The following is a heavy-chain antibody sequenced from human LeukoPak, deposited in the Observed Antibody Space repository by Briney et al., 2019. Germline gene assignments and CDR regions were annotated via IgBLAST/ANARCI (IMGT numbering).Heavy chain of an antibody. CDR2: IYYSGST. CDR3: ARHSLAAAPGIVFDY. Sequence: SETLSLTCAVYGGSFSGYYWSWIRQPPGKGLERIGSIYYSGSTYYNPSLKSRVTISVDTSKNQFSLKLSSVTAADTAVYYCARHSLAAAPGIVFDYWGQGTLVTVSS. CDR1: GGSFSGYY. J-gene: IGHJ4*02. V-gene: IGHV4-34*01. D-gene: IGHD6-13*01.